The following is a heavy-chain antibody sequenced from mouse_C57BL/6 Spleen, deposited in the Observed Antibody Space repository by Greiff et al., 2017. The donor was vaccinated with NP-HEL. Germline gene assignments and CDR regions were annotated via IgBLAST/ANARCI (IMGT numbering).Heavy chain of an antibody. CDR1: GYTFTSYG. CDR3: ARSGTTVVAYHYYAMDY. CDR2: IYPRSGNT. J-gene: IGHJ4*01. Sequence: QVQLKQSGAELARPGASVKLSCKASGYTFTSYGISWVKQRTGQGLEWIGEIYPRSGNTYYNEKFKGKATLTADKSSSTAYMELRSLTSEDSAVYFCARSGTTVVAYHYYAMDYWGQGTSVTVSS. V-gene: IGHV1-81*01. D-gene: IGHD1-1*01.